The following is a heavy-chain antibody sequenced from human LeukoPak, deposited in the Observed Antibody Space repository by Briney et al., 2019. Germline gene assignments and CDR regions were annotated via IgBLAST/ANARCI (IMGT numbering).Heavy chain of an antibody. V-gene: IGHV4-30-4*01. CDR1: GGSINSGNFY. Sequence: SETLSLTCSVSGGSINSGNFYWSWIRQPPGKGLEWIGYIYYGGSTFSKSSLKSRLTISVDTSKNQFSLSLKSVTAADTAVYYCARGLGGGSWFDPWGQGTLVTVSS. CDR2: IYYGGST. D-gene: IGHD3-16*01. J-gene: IGHJ5*02. CDR3: ARGLGGGSWFDP.